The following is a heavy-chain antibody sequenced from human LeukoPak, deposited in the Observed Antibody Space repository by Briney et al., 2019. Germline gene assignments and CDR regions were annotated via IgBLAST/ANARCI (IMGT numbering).Heavy chain of an antibody. CDR3: VRDPSYGSSWYYYMDV. Sequence: GGSLRLSCAASGIAFSNHWMHWVRQAPGKGLEWVSWINNDGSYAVYADSVGARFTISRDNAKNTLYLQMDSLRVEDTAVYYCVRDPSYGSSWYYYMDVWGKGPTVTVSS. D-gene: IGHD6-13*01. J-gene: IGHJ6*03. V-gene: IGHV3-74*01. CDR2: INNDGSYA. CDR1: GIAFSNHW.